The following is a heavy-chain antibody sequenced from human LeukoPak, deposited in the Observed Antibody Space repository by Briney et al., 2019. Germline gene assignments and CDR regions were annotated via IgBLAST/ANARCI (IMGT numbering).Heavy chain of an antibody. CDR3: ARSWEQSIDY. CDR1: GYAFTGYH. V-gene: IGHV1-2*02. D-gene: IGHD1-26*01. CDR2: INPNSGGT. J-gene: IGHJ4*02. Sequence: ASVKVSRKASGYAFTGYHMHWVRQAPGQGLEWMGWINPNSGGTNYAQKFQGRVTMTRDTSLSTAYMELSRLRSDDTAVYYCARSWEQSIDYWGQGTLVTVSS.